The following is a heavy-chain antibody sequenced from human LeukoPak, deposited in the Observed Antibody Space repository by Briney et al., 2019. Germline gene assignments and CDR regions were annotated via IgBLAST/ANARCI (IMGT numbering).Heavy chain of an antibody. D-gene: IGHD4/OR15-4a*01. CDR2: ISSSSGTI. V-gene: IGHV3-48*01. CDR1: GFIFSSYS. J-gene: IGHJ5*02. Sequence: GGSLRLSCVGSGFIFSSYSMNWVRQAPGKGLEWISYISSSSGTIYYADSVKGRFTISRDNSKNTLYLQMNSLRAEDTAVYYCAKDAIWDYGRPNWFDPWGQGTLVTVSS. CDR3: AKDAIWDYGRPNWFDP.